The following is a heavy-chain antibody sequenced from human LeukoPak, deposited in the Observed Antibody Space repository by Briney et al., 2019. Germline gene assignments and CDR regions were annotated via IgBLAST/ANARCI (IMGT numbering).Heavy chain of an antibody. CDR2: IYRGGST. V-gene: IGHV3-53*01. CDR1: GFTVISTQ. CDR3: ARVQTTSVYYYGMDV. Sequence: GGSLRLSWPASGFTVISTQMAWVRQAPGKGLEWVSVIYRGGSTYYADSVKGRFTISRDNSKNTLYLQMNSLRAEDTAVYYCARVQTTSVYYYGMDVWGQGTTVTVSS. D-gene: IGHD4-17*01. J-gene: IGHJ6*02.